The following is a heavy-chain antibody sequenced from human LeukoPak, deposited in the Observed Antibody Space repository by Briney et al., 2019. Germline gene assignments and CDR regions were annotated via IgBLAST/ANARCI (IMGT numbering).Heavy chain of an antibody. CDR3: AREEGSGPNYYYYMDV. V-gene: IGHV3-74*01. Sequence: GGSLRLSCAASGFTFSSYWMHWVRQAPGKGLVWVSRINTDGSSTSYADSVKGRFTISRDNAKNTLYLQMNSLRAEDTAVYYCAREEGSGPNYYYYMDVWGKGTTVTVSS. D-gene: IGHD2-15*01. CDR1: GFTFSSYW. CDR2: INTDGSST. J-gene: IGHJ6*03.